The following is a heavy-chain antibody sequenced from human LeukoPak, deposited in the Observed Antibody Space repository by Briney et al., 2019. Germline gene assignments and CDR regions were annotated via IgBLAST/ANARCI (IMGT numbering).Heavy chain of an antibody. CDR3: ARAGYCSGGSCYGSDY. J-gene: IGHJ4*02. CDR1: GFTFSSYG. Sequence: GGSLRLSCAASGFTFSSYGMHWVRQAPGKGLEWVAAIWYDGSIQYYADSVKGRFPISRDNSKNTLYLQMDSLRAEDTAVYYCARAGYCSGGSCYGSDYWGQGTLVSVAS. V-gene: IGHV3-33*01. D-gene: IGHD2-15*01. CDR2: IWYDGSIQ.